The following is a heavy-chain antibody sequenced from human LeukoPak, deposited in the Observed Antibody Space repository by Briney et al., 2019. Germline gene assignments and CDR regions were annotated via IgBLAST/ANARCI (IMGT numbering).Heavy chain of an antibody. Sequence: SETLSLTCTVSGGSINSYYWSWIRQPPGKGLEWIGYIYYSGSTNYNPSLKSRVTISVDTSKNQFSLKLSSVTAADTAVYYCARVREEYYFDYWGQGTLVTVSS. J-gene: IGHJ4*02. V-gene: IGHV4-59*01. CDR1: GGSINSYY. CDR3: ARVREEYYFDY. CDR2: IYYSGST.